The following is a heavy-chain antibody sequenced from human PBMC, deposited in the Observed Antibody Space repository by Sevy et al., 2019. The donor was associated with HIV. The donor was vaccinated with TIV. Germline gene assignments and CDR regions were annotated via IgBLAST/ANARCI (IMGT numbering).Heavy chain of an antibody. CDR3: ARAEVATGGYDY. J-gene: IGHJ4*02. Sequence: SQTLSLTCAISGDSVASSSVAWNWIRQSPSRGLEWLGRTYYRSKWYTDYALSVKSRIIINPDTSKNQFSLQLNSVTPEDTAVYYCARAEVATGGYDYWGQGTLVTVSS. V-gene: IGHV6-1*01. CDR2: TYYRSKWYT. CDR1: GDSVASSSVA. D-gene: IGHD5-12*01.